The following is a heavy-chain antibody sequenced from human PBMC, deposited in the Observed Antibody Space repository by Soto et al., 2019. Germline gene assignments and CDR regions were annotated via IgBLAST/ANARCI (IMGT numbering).Heavy chain of an antibody. V-gene: IGHV3-30*18. D-gene: IGHD6-19*01. CDR1: GFTFSSYG. CDR2: ISYDGSNK. CDR3: AKERSSGWSNTFDI. Sequence: QVQLVESGGGVVQPGRSLRLSCAASGFTFSSYGMHWVRQAPGKGLEWVAVISYDGSNKYYADSVKGRFTISRDNSKNTLYLQMNSLRAEDTAVYYCAKERSSGWSNTFDIWGQGTMVTVSS. J-gene: IGHJ3*02.